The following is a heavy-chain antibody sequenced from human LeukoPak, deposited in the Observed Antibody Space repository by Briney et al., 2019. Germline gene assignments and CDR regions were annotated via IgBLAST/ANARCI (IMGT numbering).Heavy chain of an antibody. J-gene: IGHJ4*02. CDR3: ARDRWVQALYYFDY. Sequence: PGGSLRLSCAASGFTFSSYGMHWVRQAPGKGLEWVAVIWYDGSNKYYADSAKGRFTISRDNSKNTLYLQMNSLRAEDTAVYYCARDRWVQALYYFDYWGQGTLVTVSS. CDR1: GFTFSSYG. V-gene: IGHV3-33*01. CDR2: IWYDGSNK. D-gene: IGHD3-10*01.